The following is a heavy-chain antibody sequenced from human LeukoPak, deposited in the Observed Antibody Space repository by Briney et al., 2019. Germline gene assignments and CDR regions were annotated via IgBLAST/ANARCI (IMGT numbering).Heavy chain of an antibody. CDR1: GGSISSSSYY. Sequence: SETLSLTCTVSGGSISSSSYYWGWIRQPPGKGLEWIGSIYYSGSTYYNPSLKSRVTISVDTSKNQFSLKLSSVTAADTAVYYCARRLASRFYPDSDNWFDPWGQGTLVTVSS. CDR2: IYYSGST. D-gene: IGHD3-16*02. CDR3: ARRLASRFYPDSDNWFDP. V-gene: IGHV4-39*07. J-gene: IGHJ5*02.